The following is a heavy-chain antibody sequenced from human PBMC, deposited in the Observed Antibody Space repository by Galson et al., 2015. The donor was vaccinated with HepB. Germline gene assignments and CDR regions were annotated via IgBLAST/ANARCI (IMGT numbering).Heavy chain of an antibody. CDR3: TTPPLWFGELFNDY. CDR2: IKSKTDGGTT. J-gene: IGHJ4*02. Sequence: SLRLSCAASGFTLSNAWMSWVRQAPGKGLEWVGRIKSKTDGGTTDYAAPVKGRFTISRDDSKNTLYLQMNNLKTEDTAVYYCTTPPLWFGELFNDYWGQGTLVTVSS. D-gene: IGHD3-10*01. V-gene: IGHV3-15*01. CDR1: GFTLSNAW.